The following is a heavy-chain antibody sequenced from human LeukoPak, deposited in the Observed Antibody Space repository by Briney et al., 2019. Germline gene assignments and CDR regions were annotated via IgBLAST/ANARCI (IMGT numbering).Heavy chain of an antibody. CDR1: GFTFSSYA. CDR2: ISSSSSTI. D-gene: IGHD1-20*01. Sequence: GGSLRLSCVASGFTFSSYAMSWVRQAPGKGLEWVSYISSSSSTIYYADSVKGRFTISRDNAKNSLYLQMNSLRAEDTAVYYCARDNWNDVPYYYYGMDVWGQGTTVTVSS. V-gene: IGHV3-48*04. CDR3: ARDNWNDVPYYYYGMDV. J-gene: IGHJ6*02.